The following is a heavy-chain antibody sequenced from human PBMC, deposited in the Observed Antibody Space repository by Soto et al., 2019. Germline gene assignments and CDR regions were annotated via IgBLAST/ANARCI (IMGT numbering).Heavy chain of an antibody. J-gene: IGHJ4*02. V-gene: IGHV3-23*01. CDR1: GFSISTHA. D-gene: IGHD6-19*01. CDR3: ARDSSAWPNYFDS. Sequence: GGSLRLSCVASGFSISTHALTWVRQAPGKGLEWVSSFRGRSGDTYYAASVKGRFTISGDSSKNTVILQMNNLRADDTALYYCARDSSAWPNYFDSWGQGIQVTVSS. CDR2: FRGRSGDT.